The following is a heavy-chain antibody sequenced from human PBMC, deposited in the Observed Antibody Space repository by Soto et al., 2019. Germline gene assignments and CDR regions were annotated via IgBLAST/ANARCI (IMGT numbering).Heavy chain of an antibody. J-gene: IGHJ4*02. CDR2: INTYSGNT. D-gene: IGHD2-2*01. V-gene: IGHV1-18*04. Sequence: QVPLVQSGAEVKKPGASVRVSCKASEHTFTNYGINWVRLAPGQGLEWMGWINTYSGNTIYAQKFQDRLTITTDTSTNTASMELRSLPSDDTVVFYCAGGQGSLIPYYFDSWGQGTLVTVSS. CDR3: AGGQGSLIPYYFDS. CDR1: EHTFTNYG.